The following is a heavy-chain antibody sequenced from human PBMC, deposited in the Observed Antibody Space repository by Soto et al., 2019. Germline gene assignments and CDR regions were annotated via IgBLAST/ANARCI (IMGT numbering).Heavy chain of an antibody. CDR1: GFTFDDYA. V-gene: IGHV3-9*01. CDR3: AKDIGNHGSGSYYYYYYGMDV. CDR2: ISWNSGSI. D-gene: IGHD3-10*01. Sequence: HPGGSLRLSCAASGFTFDDYAMHWVRQAPGKGLEWVSGISWNSGSIGYADSVKGRFTISRDNAKNSLYLQMNSLRAEDTALYYCAKDIGNHGSGSYYYYYYGMDVWGQGTTVTVSS. J-gene: IGHJ6*02.